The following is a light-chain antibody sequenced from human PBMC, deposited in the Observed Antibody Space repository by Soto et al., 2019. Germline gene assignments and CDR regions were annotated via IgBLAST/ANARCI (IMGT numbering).Light chain of an antibody. J-gene: IGKJ1*01. Sequence: EIVMTQSPGTLSVSPGERATLSCRASQSVSNKIAWYQQKPGQAPRLLIYGASTRATGIPARFSGSGPGTEFTLTISSLQSEDFAVYYCQQYNNWPSWTFGQGTTVDIK. V-gene: IGKV3-15*01. CDR3: QQYNNWPSWT. CDR1: QSVSNK. CDR2: GAS.